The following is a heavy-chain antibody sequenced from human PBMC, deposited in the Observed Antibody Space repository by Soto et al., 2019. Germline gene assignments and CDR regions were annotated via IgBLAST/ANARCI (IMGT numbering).Heavy chain of an antibody. CDR1: GGSISSGDYY. V-gene: IGHV4-30-4*01. Sequence: SETLSLTCTVSGGSISSGDYYWSWIRQPPGKGLEWIGCIYYSGSTYYNPSLKSRATISLDTSKNQFSLKLSSVTAADTAVYFCARDIYDTSGNSEFYFDYWGQGTLVTVSS. CDR2: IYYSGST. CDR3: ARDIYDTSGNSEFYFDY. J-gene: IGHJ4*02. D-gene: IGHD3-22*01.